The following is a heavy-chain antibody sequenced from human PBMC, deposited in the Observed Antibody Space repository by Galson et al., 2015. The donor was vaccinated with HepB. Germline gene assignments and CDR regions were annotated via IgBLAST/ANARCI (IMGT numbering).Heavy chain of an antibody. CDR1: GYTFTGYY. Sequence: SVKVSCKASGYTFTGYYMHWVRQAPGQGLEWMGWINPNSGGTNYAQKFQGWVTMTRDTSISTAYMELSRLRSDDTAVYYCARCRLYSSENWFDPWGQGTLVTVSS. J-gene: IGHJ5*02. V-gene: IGHV1-2*04. D-gene: IGHD6-19*01. CDR3: ARCRLYSSENWFDP. CDR2: INPNSGGT.